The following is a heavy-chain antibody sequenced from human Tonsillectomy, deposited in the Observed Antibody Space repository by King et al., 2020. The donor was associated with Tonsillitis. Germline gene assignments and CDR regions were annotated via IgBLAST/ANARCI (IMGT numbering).Heavy chain of an antibody. CDR1: GYTFTSYS. CDR2: ISAYNGNR. V-gene: IGHV1-18*04. J-gene: IGHJ3*01. D-gene: IGHD3-22*01. Sequence: QLVQSGAEVKKPGTSVKVSCKASGYTFTSYSISWVRQAPGQGLEWMGWISAYNGNRKYAEKVQDRVTLPTDTYTSTAYMELTRLGAAAPDVYYFSRDPPYDSGGFYYGIHVAFDVWGQGTKVTVSS. CDR3: SRDPPYDSGGFYYGIHVAFDV.